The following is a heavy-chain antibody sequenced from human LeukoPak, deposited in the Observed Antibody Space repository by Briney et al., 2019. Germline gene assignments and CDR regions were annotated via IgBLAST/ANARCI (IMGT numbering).Heavy chain of an antibody. D-gene: IGHD5-18*01. V-gene: IGHV4-59*01. Sequence: PSETLSLTCTVSGGSISSYYWSWIRQPPGKGLEWIGYIYYSGSTNFNPSLKSRVTISVDTSKNQFSLKLGSVTAADTAVYYCARGQGYSYGYSWFDPWGQGTLVTVSS. CDR3: ARGQGYSYGYSWFDP. CDR1: GGSISSYY. J-gene: IGHJ5*02. CDR2: IYYSGST.